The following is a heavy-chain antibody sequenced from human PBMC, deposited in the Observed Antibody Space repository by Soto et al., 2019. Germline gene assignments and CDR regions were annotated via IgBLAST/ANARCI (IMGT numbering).Heavy chain of an antibody. D-gene: IGHD2-15*01. CDR1: GGSISSSSYY. V-gene: IGHV4-39*01. CDR2: IYYSGST. Sequence: QLQLQESGPGLVKPSETLSLTCTVSGGSISSSSYYWGWIRQPPGKGLEWIGSIYYSGSTYYNPSLKSRVTISVDTSKNQFSLKLSSVTAADTAVYYCARLEVVAPYAFDIWGQGTMVTVSS. CDR3: ARLEVVAPYAFDI. J-gene: IGHJ3*02.